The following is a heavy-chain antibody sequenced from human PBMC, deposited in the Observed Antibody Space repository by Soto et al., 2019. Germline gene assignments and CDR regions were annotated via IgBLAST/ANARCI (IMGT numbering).Heavy chain of an antibody. V-gene: IGHV3-15*01. CDR2: IKSKTDGGTT. Sequence: GGSLRLSCAASGFTFSSYAMSWVRQAPGKGLEWVGRIKSKTDGGTTDYAAPVKGRFTISRDDSKNTLYLQMNSLKTEDTAVYYCTTSGYSGYDFLSANYYYGMDVWGQGTTVTVSS. D-gene: IGHD5-12*01. J-gene: IGHJ6*02. CDR1: GFTFSSYA. CDR3: TTSGYSGYDFLSANYYYGMDV.